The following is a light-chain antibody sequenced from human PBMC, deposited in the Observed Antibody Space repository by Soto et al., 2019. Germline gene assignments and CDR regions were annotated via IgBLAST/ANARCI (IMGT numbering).Light chain of an antibody. CDR3: QQRSNGPSIT. CDR1: QSVSSN. CDR2: DAS. Sequence: EIVMTQSPGTLSVSAGERSTLSCMASQSVSSNLAWYQQKPGQAPRLLIYDASNRATGIPARFSGSGSGTDFTLTISSLEPEDFAVYYCQQRSNGPSITFGQGTRLEIK. V-gene: IGKV3-11*01. J-gene: IGKJ5*01.